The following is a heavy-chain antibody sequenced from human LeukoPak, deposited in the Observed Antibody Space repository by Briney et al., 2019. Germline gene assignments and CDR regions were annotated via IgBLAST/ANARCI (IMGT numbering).Heavy chain of an antibody. V-gene: IGHV4-30-2*01. J-gene: IGHJ6*02. Sequence: SQTLSLTCTVSGGSISSGGYYWSWIRQPPGKGLEWIGEINHSGSTNYNPSLKSRVTISVDTSKNQFSLKLSSVTAAGTAVYYCARAYSRTSNYYYYGMDVWGQGTTVTVSS. CDR3: ARAYSRTSNYYYYGMDV. D-gene: IGHD6-13*01. CDR1: GGSISSGGYY. CDR2: INHSGST.